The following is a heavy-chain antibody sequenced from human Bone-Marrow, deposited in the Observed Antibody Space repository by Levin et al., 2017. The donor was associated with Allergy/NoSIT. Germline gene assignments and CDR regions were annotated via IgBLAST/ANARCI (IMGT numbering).Heavy chain of an antibody. CDR3: VSGVGDGYYWYFDL. Sequence: PGGSLRLSCAASGFTFSTYNMNWVRQAPGKGLEWVSSISSSSLYIYYADSVKGRFTISRDNAKNSLYLQMNSLRAEDAAVYYCVSGVGDGYYWYFDLWGRGTLVTVSS. CDR2: ISSSSLYI. J-gene: IGHJ2*01. V-gene: IGHV3-21*01. D-gene: IGHD5-24*01. CDR1: GFTFSTYN.